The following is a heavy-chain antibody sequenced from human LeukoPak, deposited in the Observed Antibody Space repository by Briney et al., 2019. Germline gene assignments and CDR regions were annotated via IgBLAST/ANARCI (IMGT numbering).Heavy chain of an antibody. Sequence: PGGPLRLSCAASGFTFSSYAMSWVRQAPGKGLEWVSGISGSGGSTNYADSVKGRFTISRDNSKNTLYLQMNSLRAEDTAVYYCAKDSRYSGNIKAFDIWGQGTMVTVSS. CDR2: ISGSGGST. CDR3: AKDSRYSGNIKAFDI. D-gene: IGHD1-26*01. CDR1: GFTFSSYA. J-gene: IGHJ3*02. V-gene: IGHV3-23*01.